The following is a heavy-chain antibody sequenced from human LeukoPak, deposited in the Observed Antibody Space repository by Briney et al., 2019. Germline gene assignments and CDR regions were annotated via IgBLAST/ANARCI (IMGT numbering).Heavy chain of an antibody. CDR3: TTDRESSTSLDY. D-gene: IGHD2-2*01. V-gene: IGHV3-15*01. CDR1: RFTFSNAW. CDR2: IKSKTDGGTT. J-gene: IGHJ4*02. Sequence: GGSLRLSCAASRFTFSNAWMSWVRQAPGKGLEWVGRIKSKTDGGTTDYAAPVKGRFTISRDDSKNTPYLQMNSLKTEDTAVYYCTTDRESSTSLDYWGQGTLVTVSS.